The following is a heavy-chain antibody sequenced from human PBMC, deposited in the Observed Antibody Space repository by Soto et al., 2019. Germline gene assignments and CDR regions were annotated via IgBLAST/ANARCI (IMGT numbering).Heavy chain of an antibody. V-gene: IGHV1-18*01. CDR1: GYTFSDYG. Sequence: QVQLVQSGADAKKPGASVKVSCKASGYTFSDYGVSWVRQAPGQGLEWMGWISSKNGNTNFAQKFRGRVTMTTDPSTSTVYMELRSLRPDDTAVYYCAREPPETPPDYWGQGTLVTVSS. CDR2: ISSKNGNT. CDR3: AREPPETPPDY. J-gene: IGHJ4*02.